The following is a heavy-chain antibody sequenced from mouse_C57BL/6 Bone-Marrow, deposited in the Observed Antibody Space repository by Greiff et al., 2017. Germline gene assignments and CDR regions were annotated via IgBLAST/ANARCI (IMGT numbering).Heavy chain of an antibody. J-gene: IGHJ4*01. CDR2: IRNKATGYTT. Sequence: EVQVVESGGGLVQPGGSLSLSCAASGFTFTDYYMSWVRQPPGKALEWLGFIRNKATGYTTAYSASVRGRFTISRDNSQSILYLQMNALRAEDSATYYCARYMANYYGNFYAMDYWGQGTSVTVSS. CDR1: GFTFTDYY. D-gene: IGHD2-1*01. CDR3: ARYMANYYGNFYAMDY. V-gene: IGHV7-3*01.